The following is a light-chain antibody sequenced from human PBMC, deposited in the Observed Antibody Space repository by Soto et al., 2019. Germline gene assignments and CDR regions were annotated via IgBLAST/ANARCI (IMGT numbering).Light chain of an antibody. J-gene: IGLJ2*01. CDR1: SSDVGGYTY. CDR2: DVS. CDR3: TSFTTTSTVV. V-gene: IGLV2-14*03. Sequence: QSALTQPASVSGSPGQSITISCTGTSSDVGGYTYVSWYQQHPGKVPQLMIYDVSKRPSGVSNRFSGSKSGNTASLTISGLQAEDEADYYCTSFTTTSTVVFGGGTQLTVL.